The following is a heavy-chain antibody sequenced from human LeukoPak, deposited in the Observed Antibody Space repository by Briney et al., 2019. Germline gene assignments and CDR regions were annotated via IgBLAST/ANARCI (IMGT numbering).Heavy chain of an antibody. V-gene: IGHV3-30*04. CDR3: AKGAYYYDSSGYLHFDY. D-gene: IGHD3-22*01. CDR1: GFTFSSYA. J-gene: IGHJ4*02. CDR2: IPYDGSNK. Sequence: RGSLRLSCAASGFTFSSYAMHWVRQAPGKGLEWVAVIPYDGSNKYYADSVKGRFTISRDNSKNTLYLQMNSLRAEDTAVYYCAKGAYYYDSSGYLHFDYWGQGTLVTVSS.